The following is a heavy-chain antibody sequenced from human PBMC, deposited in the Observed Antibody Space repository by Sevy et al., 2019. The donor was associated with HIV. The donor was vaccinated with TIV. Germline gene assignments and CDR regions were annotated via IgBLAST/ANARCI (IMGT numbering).Heavy chain of an antibody. J-gene: IGHJ5*02. CDR3: ARVGGCSSTSCFAYWFDP. CDR2: INQDGSEK. Sequence: GGSLRLSCAASGFTFNDYWMTWVRQAPGKGPEWVANINQDGSEKFYVDSVKGRFTISRDNAKNSLYLQMNSLRAEDTAVYYCARVGGCSSTSCFAYWFDPWGQGTLVTVSS. D-gene: IGHD2-2*01. CDR1: GFTFNDYW. V-gene: IGHV3-7*03.